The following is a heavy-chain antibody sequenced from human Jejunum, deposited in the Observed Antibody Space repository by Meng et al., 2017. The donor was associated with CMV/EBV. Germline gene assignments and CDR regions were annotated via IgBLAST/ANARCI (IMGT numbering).Heavy chain of an antibody. D-gene: IGHD4-11*01. CDR1: GFTFGDHY. V-gene: IGHV3-11*05. CDR2: ISIRSSYI. CDR3: AREYYSNPDF. J-gene: IGHJ4*02. Sequence: QVQLEESGXGVVQPGGXLRLACAASGFTFGDHYMSWIRQAPGKGLEWVSFISIRSSYIDYADSVRGRFIISRDDAKNSLYLQMNNLRAEDTAVYYCAREYYSNPDFWGQGTLVTVSS.